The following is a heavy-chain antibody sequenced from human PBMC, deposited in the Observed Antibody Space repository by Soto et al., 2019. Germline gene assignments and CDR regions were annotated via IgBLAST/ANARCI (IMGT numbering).Heavy chain of an antibody. CDR2: IYPGDSDT. J-gene: IGHJ6*01. CDR1: GYSLTSYW. V-gene: IGHV5-51*06. Sequence: LKISCKGSGYSLTSYWIGWARQMPGKGLEWMGIIYPGDSDTRYSPSFQRQVTILADKSIRTAYLQWSSLNASDTATYYCASRTYGDYHYYCGMDVWEHETTV. D-gene: IGHD4-17*01. CDR3: ASRTYGDYHYYCGMDV.